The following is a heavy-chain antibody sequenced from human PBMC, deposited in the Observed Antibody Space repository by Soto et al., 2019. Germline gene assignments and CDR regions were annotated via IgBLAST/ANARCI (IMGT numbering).Heavy chain of an antibody. J-gene: IGHJ6*02. CDR3: GGSSGYYYGVDV. CDR1: GGSLSNQY. CDR2: IYISGNT. D-gene: IGHD3-16*01. Sequence: QMQLQESGPGLVKPSETLSLTCTVYGGSLSNQYWVWVRQPAGKGLEWIGRIYISGNTNYNPSLVRRGTTSIDTTKNQFSLKLHSMTAADTAVYYCGGSSGYYYGVDVWGQGTTVTVSS. V-gene: IGHV4-4*07.